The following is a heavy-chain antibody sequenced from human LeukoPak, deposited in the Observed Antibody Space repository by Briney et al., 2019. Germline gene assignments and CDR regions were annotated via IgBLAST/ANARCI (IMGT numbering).Heavy chain of an antibody. J-gene: IGHJ4*02. CDR3: AREDDTAMVLDY. Sequence: ASVKVSCKASGYTFTSYYMHWVRQAPGQGLEWMGIINPSGGSTSYAQKFPGRVTMTRDMSTSTVYMELSSLRSEDTAVYYCAREDDTAMVLDYWGQGTLVTVSS. CDR1: GYTFTSYY. CDR2: INPSGGST. V-gene: IGHV1-46*01. D-gene: IGHD5-18*01.